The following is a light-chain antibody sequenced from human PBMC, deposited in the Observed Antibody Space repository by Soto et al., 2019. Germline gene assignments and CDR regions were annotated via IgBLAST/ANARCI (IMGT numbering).Light chain of an antibody. Sequence: QSVLTQPASVSGSPGESITISCTGASSDVGGYNHVSWYQQHPGKAPKLMIYEVSTRPSGVSNRFSGSKSGNTASLTISGLQAEDEADYYCSSSTSASNVLFGGGKKLTVL. CDR3: SSSTSASNVL. CDR2: EVS. CDR1: SSDVGGYNH. J-gene: IGLJ2*01. V-gene: IGLV2-14*01.